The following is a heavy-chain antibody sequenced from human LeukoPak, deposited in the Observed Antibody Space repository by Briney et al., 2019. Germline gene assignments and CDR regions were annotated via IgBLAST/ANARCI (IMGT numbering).Heavy chain of an antibody. J-gene: IGHJ4*02. V-gene: IGHV4-31*03. Sequence: SQTLSLTCTVSGGSISSGGYYWSWIRQHPGKGLEWIGYMYYSGSTYYNPSLKSRLSISVDTSRNQFSLKLTSVTAADTAVYCCARRTGTHFDSWGQGTLVTVSS. CDR1: GGSISSGGYY. CDR2: MYYSGST. D-gene: IGHD3-10*01. CDR3: ARRTGTHFDS.